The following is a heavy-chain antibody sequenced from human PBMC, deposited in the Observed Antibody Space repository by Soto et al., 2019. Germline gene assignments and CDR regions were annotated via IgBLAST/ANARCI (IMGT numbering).Heavy chain of an antibody. V-gene: IGHV5-51*01. CDR2: IYPSDSDT. J-gene: IGHJ4*02. CDR3: ARGGVSTRTFDY. D-gene: IGHD3-3*01. Sequence: GESLKISCQGSGYNFAGYWIAWVRQMPGKGLELMGIIYPSDSDTRYRPSFQGQVTISADKSISSAYLQWSSLRASDTAMYYCARGGVSTRTFDYWGQGTPVTVSS. CDR1: GYNFAGYW.